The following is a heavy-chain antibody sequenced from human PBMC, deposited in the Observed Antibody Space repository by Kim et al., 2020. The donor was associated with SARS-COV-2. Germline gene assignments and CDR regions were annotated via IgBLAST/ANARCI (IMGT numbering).Heavy chain of an antibody. CDR3: AKNVRYCSGGSCAVRWFDP. CDR2: ISGSGGST. CDR1: GFTFSSYA. Sequence: GGSLRLSCAASGFTFSSYAMSWVRQAPGKGLEWVSAISGSGGSTYYADSVKGRFTISRDNSKNTLYLQMNSLRAEDTAVYYCAKNVRYCSGGSCAVRWFDPWGQGTLVTVSS. V-gene: IGHV3-23*01. D-gene: IGHD2-15*01. J-gene: IGHJ5*02.